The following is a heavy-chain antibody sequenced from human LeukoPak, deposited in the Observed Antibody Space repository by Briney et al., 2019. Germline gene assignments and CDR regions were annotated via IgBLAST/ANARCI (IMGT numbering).Heavy chain of an antibody. CDR3: AKDQFKPSGITMLRGVRGYYYNMDV. Sequence: SETLSLTCVVYGGSFSGYYWSWIRPPPGKGLEWIGEINHSGTTNYNPSLKSRGTISVDTSKNQFSLKLSSVTAADTAVYYCAKDQFKPSGITMLRGVRGYYYNMDVWGKGTTVTISS. CDR1: GGSFSGYY. J-gene: IGHJ6*03. CDR2: INHSGTT. D-gene: IGHD3-10*01. V-gene: IGHV4-34*01.